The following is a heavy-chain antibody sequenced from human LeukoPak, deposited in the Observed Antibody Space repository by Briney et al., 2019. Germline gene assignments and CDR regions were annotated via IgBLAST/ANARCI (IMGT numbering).Heavy chain of an antibody. V-gene: IGHV3-48*02. CDR3: ARFRSGSSCPDY. J-gene: IGHJ4*02. CDR1: GFTFTSYS. CDR2: ISIGSSTI. D-gene: IGHD2-15*01. Sequence: PGGSLRLSCAASGFTFTSYSMNWVRQAPGKGLEWVSYISIGSSTIYYGDSVEGRFTISRDNAKNSLYLQMNSLRDEDTAVYYCARFRSGSSCPDYWGQGTLVTVSS.